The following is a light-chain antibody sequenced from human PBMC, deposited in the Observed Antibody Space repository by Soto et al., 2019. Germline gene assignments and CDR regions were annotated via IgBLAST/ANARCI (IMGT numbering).Light chain of an antibody. Sequence: DIQMTQSPSTLSASVGDRVTITCRASQSISSWLAWYQQKPGKAPKLLIYKASSLESGVPSRFSGSGSGTEFTLTISSLQPDDFATYYCQQYTSWGFGQGTKVEIK. CDR3: QQYTSWG. CDR2: KAS. J-gene: IGKJ1*01. V-gene: IGKV1-5*03. CDR1: QSISSW.